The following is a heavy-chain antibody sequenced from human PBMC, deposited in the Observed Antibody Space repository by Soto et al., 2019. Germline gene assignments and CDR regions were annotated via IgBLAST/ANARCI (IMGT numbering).Heavy chain of an antibody. CDR1: GFTFSSYG. J-gene: IGHJ6*02. V-gene: IGHV3-33*01. Sequence: PGGSLRLSCAASGFTFSSYGMHWVRQAPGKGLEWVAVIWYDGSNKYYADSVKGRFTISRDNSKNTLYLQMNSLRAEDTAVYYCAREYIVVVTAIPYYYYGMDVWGQGTTVTVS. CDR2: IWYDGSNK. D-gene: IGHD2-21*02. CDR3: AREYIVVVTAIPYYYYGMDV.